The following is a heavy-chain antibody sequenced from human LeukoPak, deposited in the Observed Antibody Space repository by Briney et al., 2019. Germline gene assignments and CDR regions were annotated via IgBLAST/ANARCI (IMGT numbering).Heavy chain of an antibody. Sequence: GGSLRLSCAASGSTFSSYGMHWVRQAPGKGLEWVAVISYDGSNKYYADSVKGRFTISRDNSKNTLYLQMNSLRAEDTAVYYCAKDPDYAWGQGTLVTVSS. CDR2: ISYDGSNK. CDR3: AKDPDYA. J-gene: IGHJ5*02. V-gene: IGHV3-30*18. D-gene: IGHD4-17*01. CDR1: GSTFSSYG.